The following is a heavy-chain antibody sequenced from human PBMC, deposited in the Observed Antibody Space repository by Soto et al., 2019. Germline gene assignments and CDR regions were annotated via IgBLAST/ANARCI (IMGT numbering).Heavy chain of an antibody. CDR3: ARRRGGFGGGWTTPYFDY. CDR1: GFSLNTGGVG. CDR2: ICWDDDK. Sequence: QITLKESGPTVVKPTQTLTLTCSLSGFSLNTGGVGVGWIRQTPGKALEWLAVICWDDDKSWNPSLRDRLTINRDASDDQVVLTVTNMDPVDTGTYYCARRRGGFGGGWTTPYFDYWGQGTLVTVSS. J-gene: IGHJ4*02. V-gene: IGHV2-5*02. D-gene: IGHD6-19*01.